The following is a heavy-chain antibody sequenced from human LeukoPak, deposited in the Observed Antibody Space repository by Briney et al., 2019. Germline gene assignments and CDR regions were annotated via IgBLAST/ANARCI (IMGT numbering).Heavy chain of an antibody. CDR1: GGSFSGYY. Sequence: SETLSLTCAVSGGSFSGYYWTWIRQPPGKGLEWIGEINYSGSTNYNPSLKSRVTMSVDTSKNQFSLKLSSVTAADTAVYYCARDSGTTGEVKFDPWGQGTLVTVSS. V-gene: IGHV4-34*01. D-gene: IGHD3-10*01. CDR3: ARDSGTTGEVKFDP. J-gene: IGHJ5*02. CDR2: INYSGST.